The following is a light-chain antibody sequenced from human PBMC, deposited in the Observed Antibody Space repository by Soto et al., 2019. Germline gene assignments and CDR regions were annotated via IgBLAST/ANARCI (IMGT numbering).Light chain of an antibody. Sequence: QSVLTQPPSASGTPGQRVSISCSGGTSDVGSNYVYWYQQLPGTAPKLLIFKNDQRPSGVPDRFSGSKSGTSASLAISGLRSEDEADYYCATWDGSLSGDWVFGGGTKVTVL. J-gene: IGLJ3*02. CDR1: TSDVGSNY. V-gene: IGLV1-47*01. CDR2: KND. CDR3: ATWDGSLSGDWV.